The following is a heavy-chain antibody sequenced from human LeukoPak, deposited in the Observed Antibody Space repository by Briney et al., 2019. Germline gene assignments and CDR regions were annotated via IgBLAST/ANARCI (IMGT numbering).Heavy chain of an antibody. CDR3: AERGSGWFNWYFDP. V-gene: IGHV3-23*01. CDR2: ISGGGDVT. D-gene: IGHD6-19*01. J-gene: IGHJ2*01. Sequence: GGSLRLSCAASGFTFSSYAMSWVRQAPGKGLEWVSAISGGGDVTYYADSVKGRFTISRDNSKNTLYLQMNSLRAEDTAVYYCAERGSGWFNWYFDPWGRGTLVTVSS. CDR1: GFTFSSYA.